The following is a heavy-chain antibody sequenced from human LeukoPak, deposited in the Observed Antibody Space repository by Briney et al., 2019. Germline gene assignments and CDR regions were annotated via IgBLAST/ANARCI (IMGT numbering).Heavy chain of an antibody. D-gene: IGHD1-26*01. V-gene: IGHV3-30*18. J-gene: IGHJ4*02. CDR3: AKGANPYYEGAFDY. Sequence: GGSLRLSCAASGLTFNNYGMHWVRQAPGKGLEWVAVISYDGSTKYYADSVKGRFTISRDNSKNTLYLQMNSLRAEDTAVYYCAKGANPYYEGAFDYWGQGTLVTVSS. CDR1: GLTFNNYG. CDR2: ISYDGSTK.